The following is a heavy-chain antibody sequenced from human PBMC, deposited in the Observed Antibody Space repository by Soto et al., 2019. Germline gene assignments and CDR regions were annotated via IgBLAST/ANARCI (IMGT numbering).Heavy chain of an antibody. J-gene: IGHJ6*02. V-gene: IGHV3-53*01. CDR1: GFTVSSNY. CDR3: ARDRPAARLLGYGMDV. D-gene: IGHD6-6*01. Sequence: GGSLRLSCAASGFTVSSNYMSWVRQAPGKGLEWVSVIYSGGSTYYADSVKGRFTISRDNSKNTLYLQMNSLRAEDTAVYYCARDRPAARLLGYGMDVWGQGTTVTVSS. CDR2: IYSGGST.